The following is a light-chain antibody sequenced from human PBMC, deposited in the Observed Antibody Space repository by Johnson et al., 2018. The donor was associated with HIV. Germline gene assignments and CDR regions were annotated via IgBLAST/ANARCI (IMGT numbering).Light chain of an antibody. V-gene: IGLV1-51*01. CDR3: GTWDSSLRAYNYV. Sequence: QSVLTQPPSVSAASGQKVTISCSGSSSNIGNNYVSWYQQIPGTAPKLLIYDNNKRPSGIPDRFSGSKSGTSATLGITGLQTGDEADYYCGTWDSSLRAYNYVFGSGTKVTVL. CDR2: DNN. CDR1: SSNIGNNY. J-gene: IGLJ1*01.